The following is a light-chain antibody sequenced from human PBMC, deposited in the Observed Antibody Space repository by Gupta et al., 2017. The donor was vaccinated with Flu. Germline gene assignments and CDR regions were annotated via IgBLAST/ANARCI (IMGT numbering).Light chain of an antibody. Sequence: DIQMTQSPSSLSASVGDRVTITCRASQSISSYLNWYQQKPGKAPKLLIYAASSLQSGVPSRFSGSGSVTDFTLTIISLQPEDFATYYCQQSYSTLPTFGQGTKVEIK. CDR1: QSISSY. J-gene: IGKJ1*01. CDR3: QQSYSTLPT. V-gene: IGKV1-39*01. CDR2: AAS.